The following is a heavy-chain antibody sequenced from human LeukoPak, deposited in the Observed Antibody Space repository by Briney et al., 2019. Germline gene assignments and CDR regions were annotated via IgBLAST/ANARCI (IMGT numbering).Heavy chain of an antibody. CDR1: GFTFSSYA. Sequence: GESLRLSCAASGFTFSSYAMSWVRQAPGKGLEWVSAISGSGGSTYYADSVKGRFTISRDNSKNTLYLQMNNLRAEDTAVYYCAKDLSSSWIHWGQGTLVTVSS. D-gene: IGHD6-13*01. CDR3: AKDLSSSWIH. CDR2: ISGSGGST. J-gene: IGHJ4*02. V-gene: IGHV3-23*01.